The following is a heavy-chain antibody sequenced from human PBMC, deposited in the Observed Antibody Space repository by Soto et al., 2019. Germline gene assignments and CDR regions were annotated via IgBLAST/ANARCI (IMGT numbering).Heavy chain of an antibody. V-gene: IGHV4-4*07. CDR3: ARASVSGITVFGVVTNCFDP. CDR2: IYTSGST. CDR1: GGSISSYY. J-gene: IGHJ5*02. D-gene: IGHD3-3*01. Sequence: SETLSLTCTVSGGSISSYYWSWIRQPAGKGLEWIGRIYTSGSTNYNPSLKSRVTMSVDTSKNQFSLKLSSVTAADTAVYYCARASVSGITVFGVVTNCFDPGGPGTLVTVS.